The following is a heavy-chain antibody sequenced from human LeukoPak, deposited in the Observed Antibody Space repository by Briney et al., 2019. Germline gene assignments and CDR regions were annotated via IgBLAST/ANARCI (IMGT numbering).Heavy chain of an antibody. V-gene: IGHV1-69*06. CDR3: ARDLASGVKDYYYYGMDV. CDR1: GGTFSSYA. CDR2: IIPIFGTA. Sequence: SVKVSCKASGGTFSSYAISWVRQAPGQGLEWMGGIIPIFGTANYAQKFQGRVTITADKSTSTAYMELSSLRSEDTAVYYCARDLASGVKDYYYYGMDVWGKGTTVTVSS. J-gene: IGHJ6*04. D-gene: IGHD1-14*01.